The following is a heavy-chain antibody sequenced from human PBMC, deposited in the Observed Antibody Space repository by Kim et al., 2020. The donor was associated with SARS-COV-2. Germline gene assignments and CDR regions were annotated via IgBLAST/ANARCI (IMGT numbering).Heavy chain of an antibody. CDR2: MNPNSGNT. CDR1: GYTFTSYD. Sequence: ASVKVSCKASGYTFTSYDINWVRQATGQGLEWMGWMNPNSGNTGYAQKFQGRVTMTRNTSISTAYMELSSLRSEDTAVYYCARGVLLWFRDAWYFDLWGRGTLVTVSS. D-gene: IGHD3-10*01. V-gene: IGHV1-8*01. CDR3: ARGVLLWFRDAWYFDL. J-gene: IGHJ2*01.